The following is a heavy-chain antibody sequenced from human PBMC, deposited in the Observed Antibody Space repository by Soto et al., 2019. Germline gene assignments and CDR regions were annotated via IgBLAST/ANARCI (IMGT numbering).Heavy chain of an antibody. Sequence: QVQLVQSGAEVKKPGSSVKVSCKASGGTFSSYTISWVRQAPGQGLEWMGRLIPILGIANYAQKFQGRVTITADKSTSTAYMELSSLRSEDTAVYYCARAGGYDFDWYFDLWGRGTLVTVSS. CDR2: LIPILGIA. CDR3: ARAGGYDFDWYFDL. J-gene: IGHJ2*01. CDR1: GGTFSSYT. D-gene: IGHD5-12*01. V-gene: IGHV1-69*02.